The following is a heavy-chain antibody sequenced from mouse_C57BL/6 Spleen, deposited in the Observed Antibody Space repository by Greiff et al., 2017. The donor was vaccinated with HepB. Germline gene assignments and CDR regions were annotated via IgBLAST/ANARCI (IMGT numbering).Heavy chain of an antibody. J-gene: IGHJ2*01. V-gene: IGHV1-82*01. CDR3: ARFGSNYN. CDR2: IYPGDGDT. D-gene: IGHD2-5*01. CDR1: GYAFSSSW. Sequence: VKLMESGPELVKPGASVKISCKASGYAFSSSWMNWVKQRPGKGLEWIGRIYPGDGDTNYNGKFKGKATLTADKSSSTAYMQLSSLTSEDSAVYFCARFGSNYNWGQGTTLTVSS.